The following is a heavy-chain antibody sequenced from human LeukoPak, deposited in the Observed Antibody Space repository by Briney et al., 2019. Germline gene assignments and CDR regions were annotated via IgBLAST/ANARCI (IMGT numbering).Heavy chain of an antibody. D-gene: IGHD5-18*01. CDR1: GGSISSHY. J-gene: IGHJ4*02. V-gene: IGHV4-59*11. CDR2: LFDSVNT. CDR3: ATIKRGSIFGYFDF. Sequence: SETLSLTCTVSGGSISSHYWSWIRQPPGKGLEWIAYLFDSVNTKDNPSLQSRLTLPADTSKNQFSLRLSSVTAADTAVYYCATIKRGSIFGYFDFWGQGIKVTVSS.